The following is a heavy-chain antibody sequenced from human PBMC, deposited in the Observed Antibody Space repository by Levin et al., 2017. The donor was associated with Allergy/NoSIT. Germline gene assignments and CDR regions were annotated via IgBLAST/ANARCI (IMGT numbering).Heavy chain of an antibody. CDR1: GFTFSSYA. CDR2: ISGDSRTI. CDR3: VSYRDGPYIPIAY. D-gene: IGHD2-21*01. Sequence: GGSLRLSCVVSGFTFSSYAMSWIRQTPDKGLEWKSIISGDSRTIYYADSVRGRFTVSRDNSKNTVYLQMNSLRAEDTALYYCVSYRDGPYIPIAYWGQGTLVTVSS. J-gene: IGHJ4*02. V-gene: IGHV3-23*01.